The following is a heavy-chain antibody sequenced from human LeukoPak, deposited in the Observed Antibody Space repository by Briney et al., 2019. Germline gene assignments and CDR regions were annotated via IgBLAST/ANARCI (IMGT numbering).Heavy chain of an antibody. V-gene: IGHV1-18*01. Sequence: ASVKVSCKASGYTFSSFGISWVRQAPGQGLEWMGWISAYNGYTNYAQKLQGRVTMTTDTSTSTAYMELRSLRSDDTAVYYCARDSDSSGYYYWYAFDIWGQGTMVTVSS. CDR1: GYTFSSFG. CDR3: ARDSDSSGYYYWYAFDI. CDR2: ISAYNGYT. J-gene: IGHJ3*02. D-gene: IGHD3-22*01.